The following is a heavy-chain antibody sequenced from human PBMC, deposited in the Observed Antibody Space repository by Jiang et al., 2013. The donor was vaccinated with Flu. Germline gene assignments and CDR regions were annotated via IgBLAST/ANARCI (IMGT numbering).Heavy chain of an antibody. CDR2: VYYSGST. Sequence: LLKPSETLTLTCTVSGGSFTSRSYYWGWIRQPPGKGLEWIGSVYYSGSTYYNPSLKSRVTISVDTSKNQFSLRLSSVTAADTAVYYCARDPGAYYENIWGSFGPWGQGTLVTVSS. CDR1: GGSFTSRSYY. D-gene: IGHD3-16*01. CDR3: ARDPGAYYENIWGSFGP. J-gene: IGHJ4*02. V-gene: IGHV4-39*07.